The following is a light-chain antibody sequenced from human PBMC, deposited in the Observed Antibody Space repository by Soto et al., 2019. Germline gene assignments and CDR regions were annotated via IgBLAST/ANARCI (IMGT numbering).Light chain of an antibody. J-gene: IGLJ2*01. CDR3: AAWDGSLTAVV. CDR2: DDH. V-gene: IGLV1-44*01. CDR1: SSNIGSNT. Sequence: QSVLTQPPSASWTPGQRVTISCSGSSSNIGSNTVNWYQQLPTTAPKLLIFDDHQRPSGIPDRYSGSKSGTSATLAITGLQTGDEADYYCAAWDGSLTAVVFGGGTKLTVL.